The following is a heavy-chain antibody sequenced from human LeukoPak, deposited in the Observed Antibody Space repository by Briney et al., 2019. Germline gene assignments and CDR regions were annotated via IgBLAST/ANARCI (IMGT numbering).Heavy chain of an antibody. D-gene: IGHD3-22*01. J-gene: IGHJ4*02. V-gene: IGHV4-59*01. CDR3: ARAQGYYDSSGYIDY. Sequence: SETLSLTXTVSGGSISSYYWSWIRQPPGKGLEWIGYINYSGSTNYNPSLKSRVTISVDTSKNQFSLKLSSVTAADTAVYYCARAQGYYDSSGYIDYWGQGTLVTVSS. CDR2: INYSGST. CDR1: GGSISSYY.